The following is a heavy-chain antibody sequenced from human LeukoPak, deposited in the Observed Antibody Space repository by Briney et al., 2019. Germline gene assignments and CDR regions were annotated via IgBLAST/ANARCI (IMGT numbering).Heavy chain of an antibody. D-gene: IGHD1-20*01. J-gene: IGHJ4*02. V-gene: IGHV1-46*01. Sequence: ASVKVSCKASGYTFTSYCIHWVRQPPGQGLEWMGIINPSGGSTSYAQKFQGRVTMTRDMSTSTVYMELSSLRSEDTAVYYCARQQGVTGTPNFDYWGQGTLVTVSS. CDR1: GYTFTSYC. CDR2: INPSGGST. CDR3: ARQQGVTGTPNFDY.